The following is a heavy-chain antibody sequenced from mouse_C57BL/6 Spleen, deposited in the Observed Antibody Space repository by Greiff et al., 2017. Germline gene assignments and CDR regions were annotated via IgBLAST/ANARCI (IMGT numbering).Heavy chain of an antibody. V-gene: IGHV5-17*01. J-gene: IGHJ2*01. CDR1: GFTFSDYG. Sequence: EVKVVESGGGLVKPGGSLKLSCAASGFTFSDYGMHWVRQAPEKGLEWVAYISSGSSTIYYADTVKGRFTISRDNAKNTLFLQMTSLRSEDTAMYYCARGYYDSYFDYWGQGTTLTVSS. CDR2: ISSGSSTI. D-gene: IGHD2-4*01. CDR3: ARGYYDSYFDY.